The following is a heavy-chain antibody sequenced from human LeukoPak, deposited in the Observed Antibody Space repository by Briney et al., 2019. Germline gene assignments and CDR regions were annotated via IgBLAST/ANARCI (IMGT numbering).Heavy chain of an antibody. V-gene: IGHV1-2*02. CDR1: GYTFTGYY. J-gene: IGHJ4*02. CDR2: INPNSGGT. CDR3: ARETLMCSGGSCYSIDY. D-gene: IGHD2-15*01. Sequence: GASVKVSFKAAGYTFTGYYMHWVRQAPAQGLERMGWINPNSGGTNYAQKFQGRVTMTRDTTISTAYMELSRLRSDDTAVYYCARETLMCSGGSCYSIDYWGQGTLVTVSS.